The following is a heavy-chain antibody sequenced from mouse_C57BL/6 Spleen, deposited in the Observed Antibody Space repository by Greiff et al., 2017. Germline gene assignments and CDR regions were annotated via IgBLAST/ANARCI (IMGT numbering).Heavy chain of an antibody. V-gene: IGHV3-6*01. Sequence: LVESGPGLVKPSQSLSLTCSVTGYSITSGYYWNWIRQFPGNKLEWMGYIRYDGSNNYNPSLQNRISLTPDTSKNQFFLKLNSVTTEDTARNYCARDPMITTGGDDAMDYWGQGTLVTVS. D-gene: IGHD1-1*01. J-gene: IGHJ4*01. CDR3: ARDPMITTGGDDAMDY. CDR1: GYSITSGYY. CDR2: IRYDGSN.